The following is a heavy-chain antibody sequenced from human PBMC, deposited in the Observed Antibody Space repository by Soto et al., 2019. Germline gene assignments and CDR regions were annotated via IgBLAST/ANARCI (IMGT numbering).Heavy chain of an antibody. D-gene: IGHD3-22*01. CDR3: AKSRAGYYDSSGYPFPFDY. CDR1: GFSFSSYG. CDR2: ISYDGSNK. J-gene: IGHJ4*02. V-gene: IGHV3-30*18. Sequence: PGGSLRLSCAASGFSFSSYGMYWVRQAPGKGLEWVAVISYDGSNKYYADSVKGRFTISRDNSKNTLYLQMNSLRAEDTAVYYCAKSRAGYYDSSGYPFPFDYWGQGTLVTVSS.